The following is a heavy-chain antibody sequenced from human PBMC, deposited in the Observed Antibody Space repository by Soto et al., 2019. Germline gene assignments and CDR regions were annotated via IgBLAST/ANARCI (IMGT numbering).Heavy chain of an antibody. D-gene: IGHD3-16*02. CDR2: IYYSGST. Sequence: ETLSLTCTVSGGSISSYYWSWIRQPPGKGLEWIGYIYYSGSTNYNPSLKSRVTISVDTSKNQFSLKLSSVTAADTAVYYCASGYDYVWGSYRHYYYYGMDVWGQGTTVTVSS. CDR3: ASGYDYVWGSYRHYYYYGMDV. J-gene: IGHJ6*02. CDR1: GGSISSYY. V-gene: IGHV4-59*01.